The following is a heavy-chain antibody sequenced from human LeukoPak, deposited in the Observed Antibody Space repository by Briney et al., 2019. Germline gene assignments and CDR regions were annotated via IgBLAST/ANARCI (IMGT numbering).Heavy chain of an antibody. CDR3: ARDGDTAMSIASGGMDV. J-gene: IGHJ6*02. CDR2: TYSGGTT. V-gene: IGHV3-66*01. CDR1: GFSVSHNY. D-gene: IGHD5-18*01. Sequence: GGSLRLSCAASGFSVSHNYMSWVRQAPGKGLEWLSVTYSGGTTLYADSVKGRFTISRDTSKNTLYLQMNSLRPEDTAVYYCARDGDTAMSIASGGMDVWGQGTTVTVSS.